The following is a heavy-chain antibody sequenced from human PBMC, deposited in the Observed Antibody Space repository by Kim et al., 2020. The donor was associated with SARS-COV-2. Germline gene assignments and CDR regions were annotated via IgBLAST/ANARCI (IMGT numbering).Heavy chain of an antibody. V-gene: IGHV3-66*01. J-gene: IGHJ4*02. CDR3: EGFTDNSDGSATDS. Sequence: ADSGKGRITISRDRSKNTLYLQMNSLRAEDTAVYYCEGFTDNSDGSATDSWGQGTLVTVSS. D-gene: IGHD2-15*01.